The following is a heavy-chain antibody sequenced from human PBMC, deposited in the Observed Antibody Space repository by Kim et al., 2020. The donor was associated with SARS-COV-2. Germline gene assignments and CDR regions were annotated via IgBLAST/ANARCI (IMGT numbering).Heavy chain of an antibody. V-gene: IGHV1-69*01. D-gene: IGHD3-10*01. J-gene: IGHJ5*02. Sequence: YAQKLQDRVTITADESTSTAYMELSSLRSEDTAVYYWARVSGSGSYLYDPWGQGTLVTVSS. CDR3: ARVSGSGSYLYDP.